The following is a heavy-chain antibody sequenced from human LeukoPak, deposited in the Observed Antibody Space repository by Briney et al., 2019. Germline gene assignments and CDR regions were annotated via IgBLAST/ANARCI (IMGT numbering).Heavy chain of an antibody. Sequence: GGSLRLSCAASGFTFSSYTMSWVRQAPGKGLEWVSSISGSGGSAYYADSVKGRFTISRDNSKNTLYLQMNSLRAEDTAVYYCAKGRDGYNFDYWGQGTLVTVSS. CDR1: GFTFSSYT. CDR2: ISGSGGSA. D-gene: IGHD5-24*01. V-gene: IGHV3-23*01. J-gene: IGHJ4*02. CDR3: AKGRDGYNFDY.